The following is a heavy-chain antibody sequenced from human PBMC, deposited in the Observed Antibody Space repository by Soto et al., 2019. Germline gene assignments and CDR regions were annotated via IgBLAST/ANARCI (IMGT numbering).Heavy chain of an antibody. J-gene: IGHJ3*01. V-gene: IGHV5-51*01. CDR2: IYAGDSDS. D-gene: IGHD1-1*01. CDR3: VRGVHLTAADAFDV. CDR1: GYSFTTYW. Sequence: GESLKISCKGYGYSFTTYWIGWVRQIPGKGLEWMGIIYAGDSDSRYSPSFQGQVTISVDKSISTAYLQWSSLKAPDTAMYYCVRGVHLTAADAFDVWGQGTMVTVSS.